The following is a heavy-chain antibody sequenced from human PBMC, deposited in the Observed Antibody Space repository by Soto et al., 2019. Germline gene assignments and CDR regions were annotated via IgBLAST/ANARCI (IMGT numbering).Heavy chain of an antibody. D-gene: IGHD2-2*01. CDR1: GVPFSSHW. J-gene: IGHJ3*02. CDR3: AGTSRCNVVDAFEI. Sequence: AGSVILWCAASGVPFSSHWMSRVRQAPRKGLELVANIKPDGSEKYYVDSVKGRFTISRDNAKNSLYLQMNSLRAEDTAVYYCAGTSRCNVVDAFEIGGQGTMVTVSS. V-gene: IGHV3-7*01. CDR2: IKPDGSEK.